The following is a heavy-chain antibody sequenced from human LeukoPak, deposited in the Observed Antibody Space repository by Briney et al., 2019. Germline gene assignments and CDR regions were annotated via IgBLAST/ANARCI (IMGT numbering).Heavy chain of an antibody. J-gene: IGHJ3*02. Sequence: GGSLRLSCAASGFTLSSYAMSWVRQAPGKGLEWVSAISGSGGSTYYADSVKGRFTISRDNSKNTLYLQMNSLRAEDTAVYYCAKDDYGDPGAFDIWGQGTMVTVSS. CDR2: ISGSGGST. CDR1: GFTLSSYA. CDR3: AKDDYGDPGAFDI. D-gene: IGHD4-17*01. V-gene: IGHV3-23*01.